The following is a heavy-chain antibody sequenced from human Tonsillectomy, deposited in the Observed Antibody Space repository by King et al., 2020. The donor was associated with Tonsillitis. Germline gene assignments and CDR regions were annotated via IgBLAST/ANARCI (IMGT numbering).Heavy chain of an antibody. CDR2: ISSSSSYI. V-gene: IGHV3-21*01. D-gene: IGHD5-24*01. Sequence: QLVQSGGGLVKPGGSLRLSCAASGFTFSSYSMNWVRQAPGKGLEWVSYISSSSSYIYYADSVKGRFTISRDNAKNSLYLQMNSLRAEDTAVYYCAREGDQLKMSAYGMDVWGQGTTVTVSS. J-gene: IGHJ6*02. CDR3: AREGDQLKMSAYGMDV. CDR1: GFTFSSYS.